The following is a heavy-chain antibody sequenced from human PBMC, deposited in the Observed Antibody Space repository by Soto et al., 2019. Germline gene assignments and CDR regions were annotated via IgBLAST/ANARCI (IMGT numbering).Heavy chain of an antibody. D-gene: IGHD3-10*01. Sequence: GSLRLSCAASGFTFSSYGMHWVRQAPGKGLEWVAVISYDGSNKYYADSVKGRFTISRDNSKNTLYLQMNSLRAEDTAVYYCAKDDHCYGSGDLWGEGTLVTVSS. CDR2: ISYDGSNK. CDR1: GFTFSSYG. J-gene: IGHJ5*02. CDR3: AKDDHCYGSGDL. V-gene: IGHV3-30*18.